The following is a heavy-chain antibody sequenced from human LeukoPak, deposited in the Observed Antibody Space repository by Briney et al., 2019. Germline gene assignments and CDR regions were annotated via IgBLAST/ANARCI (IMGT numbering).Heavy chain of an antibody. CDR2: IHSSGST. D-gene: IGHD6-19*01. CDR3: TRWYSSGWAFDY. Sequence: SETLSLTCTVSGGTISSYYWNWIRQPPGKGLEWIGYIHSSGSTKYNPSLKSRVTISVDTSKNQFSLKLSSVTAADTAVYYCTRWYSSGWAFDYWGQGTLVTVSS. V-gene: IGHV4-59*08. CDR1: GGTISSYY. J-gene: IGHJ4*02.